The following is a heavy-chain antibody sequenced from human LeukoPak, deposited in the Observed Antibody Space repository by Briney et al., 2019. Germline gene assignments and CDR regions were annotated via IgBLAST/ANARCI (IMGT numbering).Heavy chain of an antibody. CDR1: GFTFSSYW. Sequence: PGGSLRLSCAASGFTFSSYWMHWVRQAPGKGLVWVSRINSDGSSTSYTDSVKGRFTISRDNAKNTLYLQMNSLGAEDTAVYYCARGFSSAYYHFDYWGQGTLVTVSS. CDR2: INSDGSST. J-gene: IGHJ4*02. CDR3: ARGFSSAYYHFDY. D-gene: IGHD3-22*01. V-gene: IGHV3-74*01.